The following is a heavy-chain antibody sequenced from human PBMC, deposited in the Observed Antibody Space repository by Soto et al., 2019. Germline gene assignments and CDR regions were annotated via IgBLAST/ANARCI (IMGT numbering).Heavy chain of an antibody. CDR3: AKDATQEQYYYYYYGMDV. D-gene: IGHD2-15*01. CDR2: ISYDGSNK. CDR1: GFTFSSYG. Sequence: GGSLRLSCAASGFTFSSYGMHWVRQAPGKGLEWVAVISYDGSNKYYADSVKGRFTISRDNSKNTLYLQMNSLRAEDTAVYYCAKDATQEQYYYYYYGMDVWGQGTTVTVSS. V-gene: IGHV3-30*18. J-gene: IGHJ6*02.